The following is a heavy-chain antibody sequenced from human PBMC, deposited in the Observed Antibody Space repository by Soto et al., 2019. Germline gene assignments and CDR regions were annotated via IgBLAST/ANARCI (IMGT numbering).Heavy chain of an antibody. V-gene: IGHV4-59*01. J-gene: IGHJ5*02. CDR3: AREAHYYDSSGYYHNWFDP. CDR2: IYYSGST. Sequence: SETLSLTCSVSGGSISSDYWSWIRQPPGKGLEWIGYIYYSGSTNYNPSLKSRVTISVDTSKNQFSLKLSSVTAAYTAVYYCAREAHYYDSSGYYHNWFDPWGQGTLVTVSS. D-gene: IGHD3-22*01. CDR1: GGSISSDY.